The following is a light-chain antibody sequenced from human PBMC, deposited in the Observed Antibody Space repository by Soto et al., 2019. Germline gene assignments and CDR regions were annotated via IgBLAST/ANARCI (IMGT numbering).Light chain of an antibody. CDR1: QSVSSN. V-gene: IGKV3-15*01. J-gene: IGKJ1*01. CDR3: QQYNNWPPTWT. CDR2: GAS. Sequence: EIVMTQSPATLSVSPGERAILSSRASQSVSSNLAWYQQKPGQAPRLLIYGASTRATAIPARFSGSGSGTEFTLTISSLQSEDFAVYYCQQYNNWPPTWTFGQGTKVEIK.